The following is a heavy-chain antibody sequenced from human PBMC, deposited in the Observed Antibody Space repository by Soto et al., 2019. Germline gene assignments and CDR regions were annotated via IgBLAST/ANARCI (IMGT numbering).Heavy chain of an antibody. CDR1: GFTVSSNY. CDR2: IYSGGST. D-gene: IGHD6-13*01. Sequence: GGSLRLSCAASGFTVSSNYMSWVRQAPGKGLEWVSVIYSGGSTYYADSVKGRFTISRDNSKNTLYLQMNSLRAEDTAVYYCARVLAAAAGRYYYHYGMDVWGQGTTVTVSS. J-gene: IGHJ6*02. V-gene: IGHV3-66*01. CDR3: ARVLAAAAGRYYYHYGMDV.